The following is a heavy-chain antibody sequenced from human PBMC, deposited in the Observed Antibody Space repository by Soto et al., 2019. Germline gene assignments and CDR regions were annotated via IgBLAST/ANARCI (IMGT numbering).Heavy chain of an antibody. CDR1: GFTFSYYP. V-gene: IGHV3-21*06. J-gene: IGHJ4*02. CDR2: ISGVRDYI. CDR3: AREGVHNYTEYFFAY. Sequence: EVQLVESGGGLVNPGGSLRLSCAASGFTFSYYPLHWVRRAPGKGLEWVSSISGVRDYIRYADSVKGRFAISRDNAKTSLSLQMNSLTAEDTAVYYCAREGVHNYTEYFFAYWGQGTLVTVSS. D-gene: IGHD3-10*01.